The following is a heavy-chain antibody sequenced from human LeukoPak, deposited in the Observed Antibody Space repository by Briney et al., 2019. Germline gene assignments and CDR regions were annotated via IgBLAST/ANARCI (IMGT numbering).Heavy chain of an antibody. V-gene: IGHV3-23*01. J-gene: IGHJ4*02. CDR2: ISGTGANT. Sequence: GGSLRLSCAVSGFTFSNYAMSWVPQAPGKGPEWVSAISGTGANTFYADSVKGRFTISRDNAKNSLYLQMSSLRAEDTAVYYCARRLDCWGQGTLVTVSS. CDR3: ARRLDC. D-gene: IGHD1-1*01. CDR1: GFTFSNYA.